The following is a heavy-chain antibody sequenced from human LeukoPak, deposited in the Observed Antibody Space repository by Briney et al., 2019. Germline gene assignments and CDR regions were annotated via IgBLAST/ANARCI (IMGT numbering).Heavy chain of an antibody. D-gene: IGHD3-10*01. V-gene: IGHV4-39*07. J-gene: IGHJ4*02. CDR2: IYYSGST. CDR3: ARVLPLLWFGELLPTGGFDY. CDR1: GGSISGGKDF. Sequence: SETLSLTCTVSGGSISGGKDFWAWIRQPPGKGLEWIGSIYYSGSTYYNPSLKSRVTISVDTSKNQFSLKLSSVTAADTAVYYCARVLPLLWFGELLPTGGFDYWGQGTLVTVSS.